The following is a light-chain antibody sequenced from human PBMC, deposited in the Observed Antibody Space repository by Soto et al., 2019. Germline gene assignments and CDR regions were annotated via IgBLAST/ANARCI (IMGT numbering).Light chain of an antibody. V-gene: IGKV3-15*01. CDR2: GSS. J-gene: IGKJ5*01. CDR3: QQYNDWTRT. CDR1: QLFSSN. Sequence: MTESPATLSVSPWERATRSCRASQLFSSNLAWYQRRPGKAPRLLIYGSSTRATGVPARVSGSAAGTEVTRTISSLQSEDVAVDYCQQYNDWTRTFGQGTRLEIK.